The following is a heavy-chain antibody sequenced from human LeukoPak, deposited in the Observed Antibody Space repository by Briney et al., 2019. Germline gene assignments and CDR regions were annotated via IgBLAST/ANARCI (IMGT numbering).Heavy chain of an antibody. V-gene: IGHV3-21*01. CDR1: GFTFSSYS. J-gene: IGHJ4*02. Sequence: GGSLRLSCAASGFTFSSYSMNWVREAPGKGLEGVSSISSSSSYIYYADSVKGRFTISRDNAKNTLYLQMNSLRAEDTAVYYCARGVDNSYGYVFWGQGTLVTVSS. CDR3: ARGVDNSYGYVF. D-gene: IGHD5-18*01. CDR2: ISSSSSYI.